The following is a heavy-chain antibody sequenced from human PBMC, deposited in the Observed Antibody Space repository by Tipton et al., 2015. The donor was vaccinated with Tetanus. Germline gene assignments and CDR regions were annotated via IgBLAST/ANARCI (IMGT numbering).Heavy chain of an antibody. V-gene: IGHV3-66*01. CDR1: GFTVSSSY. CDR2: IYGGGST. J-gene: IGHJ6*02. Sequence: SLRLSCAASGFTVSSSYMSWARQAPGKGLEWVSVIYGGGSTYYADSVKGRFTISRDHSNNTLYLQMNGLRAEDTAVYYCARDTYTSSWFRLYGMDIWGQGTTVTVSS. CDR3: ARDTYTSSWFRLYGMDI. D-gene: IGHD6-13*01.